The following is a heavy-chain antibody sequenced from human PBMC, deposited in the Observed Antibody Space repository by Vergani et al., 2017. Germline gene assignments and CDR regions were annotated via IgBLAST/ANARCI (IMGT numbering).Heavy chain of an antibody. Sequence: QLQLQESGPGLVKPSETLSLTCTVSGGSISSSSYYWGWSRQPPGKGLEWIGSLYYSGSTYYNPSLKSRVNISVDTSKNQLSRKLSSVTAADTAVSYCARERDTSGYFDLWGRGTLVTVSS. CDR2: LYYSGST. J-gene: IGHJ2*01. D-gene: IGHD5-18*01. CDR3: ARERDTSGYFDL. V-gene: IGHV4-39*07. CDR1: GGSISSSSYY.